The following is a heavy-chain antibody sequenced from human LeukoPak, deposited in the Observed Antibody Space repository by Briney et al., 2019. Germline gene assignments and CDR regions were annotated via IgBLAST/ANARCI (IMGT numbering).Heavy chain of an antibody. CDR1: GGSISSGSYY. CDR2: IYTSGST. J-gene: IGHJ4*02. V-gene: IGHV4-61*02. CDR3: VRGSPRLAVTIDY. Sequence: SQTLSLTCTVSGGSISSGSYYWSWIRQPAGEGLEWIGRIYTSGSTNYNPSLKSRVTISVDTSKNQFSLKLSSVTAADTAVYYCVRGSPRLAVTIDYWGQGTLVTVSS. D-gene: IGHD6-19*01.